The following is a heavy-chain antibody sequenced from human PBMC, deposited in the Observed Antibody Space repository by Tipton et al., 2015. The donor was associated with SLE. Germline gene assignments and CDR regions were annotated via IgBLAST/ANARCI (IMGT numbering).Heavy chain of an antibody. D-gene: IGHD3-3*01. Sequence: SLRLSCAASGFTFSSYGMHWVRQAPGKGLEWVAVIWHDGSNKYYADSVKGRFTISRDNSKNTLYLQMNSLRAEDTAVYYCAKGGREYYDFWSGDTLWDYWGQGTLVTVSS. CDR1: GFTFSSYG. J-gene: IGHJ4*02. CDR3: AKGGREYYDFWSGDTLWDY. CDR2: IWHDGSNK. V-gene: IGHV3-33*06.